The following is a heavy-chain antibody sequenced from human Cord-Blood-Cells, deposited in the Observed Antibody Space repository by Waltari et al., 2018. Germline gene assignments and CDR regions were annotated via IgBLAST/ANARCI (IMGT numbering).Heavy chain of an antibody. CDR3: ARGGNVVVPAAIEEIDY. CDR1: GGSFSGYY. CDR2: INHSGST. J-gene: IGHJ4*02. V-gene: IGHV4-34*01. D-gene: IGHD2-2*01. Sequence: QVQLQQWGAGLLKPSETLSLTCAVYGGSFSGYYWSWIRQPPGKGLEWLGEINHSGSTNYNPSLKSRVTISVDTSKNQFSLKLSSVTAADTAVYYCARGGNVVVPAAIEEIDYWGQGTLVTVSS.